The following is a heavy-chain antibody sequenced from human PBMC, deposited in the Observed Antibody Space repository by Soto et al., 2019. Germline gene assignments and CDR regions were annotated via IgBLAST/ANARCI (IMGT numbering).Heavy chain of an antibody. J-gene: IGHJ6*03. CDR2: IKQDGSEK. V-gene: IGHV3-7*01. Sequence: GESLRLSCAPSGFTFSNYWMSWLRQAPGKGLEWVANIKQDGSEKYYVDFVKGRFTISRDNAKNSLFLQMNSLRAEDTAVYYCARASTLNYYDFWSGYYGDHYYYMDVWGKGT. D-gene: IGHD3-3*01. CDR3: ARASTLNYYDFWSGYYGDHYYYMDV. CDR1: GFTFSNYW.